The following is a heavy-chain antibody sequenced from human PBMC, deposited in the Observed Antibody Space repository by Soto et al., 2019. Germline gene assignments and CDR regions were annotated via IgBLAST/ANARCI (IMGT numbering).Heavy chain of an antibody. D-gene: IGHD3-10*01. Sequence: PSETLSLPCTVAGAYSINYHWTWIRQPPGKGLEWIAYIYYTGITNFNPSLKSRVTISMDTSKNQFSLKLRSVTAADTAVYFCATLRGLGVVSPYFDYWGQGLMVTVSS. CDR2: IYYTGIT. J-gene: IGHJ4*02. CDR3: ATLRGLGVVSPYFDY. CDR1: GAYSINYH. V-gene: IGHV4-59*08.